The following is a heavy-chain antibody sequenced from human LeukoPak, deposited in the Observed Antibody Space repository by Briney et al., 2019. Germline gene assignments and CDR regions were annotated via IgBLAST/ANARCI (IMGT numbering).Heavy chain of an antibody. CDR2: IRASDGST. V-gene: IGHV3-23*01. J-gene: IGHJ4*02. D-gene: IGHD3-16*01. Sequence: PGGSLRLSCAASGFTFSTYAMSWVRQAPGKGLEWVSAIRASDGSTYYADSVKGRFTISRDNSKNTVYFQMNTLRAEDTAVYYCAKAEGDTAHYFDYWGQGTLVTVSS. CDR3: AKAEGDTAHYFDY. CDR1: GFTFSTYA.